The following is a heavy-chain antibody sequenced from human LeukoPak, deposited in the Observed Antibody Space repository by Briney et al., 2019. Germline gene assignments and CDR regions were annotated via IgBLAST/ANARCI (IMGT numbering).Heavy chain of an antibody. CDR3: ARFDGGGSSHFDY. D-gene: IGHD6-13*01. J-gene: IGHJ4*02. Sequence: SQTLSLTCTVSGGSISSGGYYWSWIRQPPGKGLEWIGYIYHSGSTYYNPSLKSRVTISVDRSKNQFSLKLSSATAADTAVYYCARFDGGGSSHFDYWGQGTLVTVSS. CDR1: GGSISSGGYY. CDR2: IYHSGST. V-gene: IGHV4-30-2*01.